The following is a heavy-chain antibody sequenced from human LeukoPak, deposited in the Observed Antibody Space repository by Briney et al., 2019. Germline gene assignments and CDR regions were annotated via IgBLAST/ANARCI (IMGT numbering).Heavy chain of an antibody. CDR2: ISWNSGSI. Sequence: GGSLRLSCAASGFTFDDYAMHWVRQAPGKGLEWVSGISWNSGSIGYADSVKGRFTISRDNAKNSLYLQMNRLRAEDTALYYCAKDMAGEYYWGQGTLVTVSS. J-gene: IGHJ4*02. CDR1: GFTFDDYA. V-gene: IGHV3-9*01. D-gene: IGHD3-10*01. CDR3: AKDMAGEYY.